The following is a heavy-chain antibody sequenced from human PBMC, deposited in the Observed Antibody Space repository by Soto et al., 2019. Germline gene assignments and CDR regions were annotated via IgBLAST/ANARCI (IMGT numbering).Heavy chain of an antibody. CDR3: AKGGESSAYIPYYFDS. CDR2: ISGSGGTT. D-gene: IGHD5-12*01. J-gene: IGHJ4*02. Sequence: GGSLRLSCAASGFSFHTNVMSWVRQAPGKGLEWVSSISGSGGTTFYADSVKGRFTISRDNSKNMVYLQINSLTAVDTAIYYCAKGGESSAYIPYYFDSWGQGALVTASS. CDR1: GFSFHTNV. V-gene: IGHV3-23*01.